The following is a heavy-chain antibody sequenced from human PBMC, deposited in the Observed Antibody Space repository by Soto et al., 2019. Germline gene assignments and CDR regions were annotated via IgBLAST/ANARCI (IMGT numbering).Heavy chain of an antibody. Sequence: QVTLKESGPALVKPTETLMLTCTVSGFSLTTGKMGVSWIRQPPGKALEWLAHIFSDNERSYSTSLQGRLTITKDTSGSQVVLSMTNVDPVDTATYYCARMNFDSYQFFNAMDVWGQGTMVTVSS. J-gene: IGHJ6*02. CDR2: IFSDNER. CDR3: ARMNFDSYQFFNAMDV. D-gene: IGHD3-9*01. CDR1: GFSLTTGKMG. V-gene: IGHV2-26*01.